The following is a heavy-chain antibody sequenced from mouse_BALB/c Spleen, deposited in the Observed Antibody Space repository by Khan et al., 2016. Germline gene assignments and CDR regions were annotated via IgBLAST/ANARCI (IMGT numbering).Heavy chain of an antibody. D-gene: IGHD2-2*01. CDR3: ARDGWGDYAMDY. V-gene: IGHV2-6-7*01. CDR1: GFSLIAYG. J-gene: IGHJ4*01. Sequence: QVQLKQSGPGLVAPSQSLSITCTVSGFSLIAYGVNWVRQPPGKSLEWLGMIWGDGTTDYNSALKSRLNITKDNSKSQVFLKMNSLQTDDTARYSCARDGWGDYAMDYWGQGTSVAVSS. CDR2: IWGDGTT.